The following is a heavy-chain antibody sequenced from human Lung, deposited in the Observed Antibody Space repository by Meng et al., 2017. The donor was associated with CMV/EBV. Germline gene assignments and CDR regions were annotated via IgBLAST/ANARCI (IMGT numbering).Heavy chain of an antibody. CDR2: INHSGST. CDR1: SFSGYY. J-gene: IGHJ5*02. CDR3: ARATLYCSGGSCYTNWFDP. Sequence: SFSGYYWSWNRQPPGKGLEWIGEINHSGSTNYNPSLKSRVTISVDTSKNQFSLKLSSVTAADTAVYYCARATLYCSGGSCYTNWFDPWGQGTLVTVSS. D-gene: IGHD2-15*01. V-gene: IGHV4-34*01.